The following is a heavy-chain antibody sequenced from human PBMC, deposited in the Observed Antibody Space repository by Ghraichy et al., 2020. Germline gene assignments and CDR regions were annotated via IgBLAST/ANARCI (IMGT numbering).Heavy chain of an antibody. D-gene: IGHD3-22*01. V-gene: IGHV1-24*01. CDR3: ATIGRITMIVVEWGGMDV. CDR1: GYTLTELS. CDR2: FDPEDGET. J-gene: IGHJ6*02. Sequence: ASVKVSCKVSGYTLTELSMHWVRQAPGKGLEWMGGFDPEDGETIYAQKFQGRVTMTEDTSTHTAYMELSSLRSEDTAVYYCATIGRITMIVVEWGGMDVWGQGTTIPVSS.